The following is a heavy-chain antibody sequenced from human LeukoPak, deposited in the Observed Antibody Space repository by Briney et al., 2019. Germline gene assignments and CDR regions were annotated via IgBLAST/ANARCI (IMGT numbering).Heavy chain of an antibody. CDR3: LKYQLLYGSYYYYYMDV. D-gene: IGHD2-2*02. J-gene: IGHJ6*03. Sequence: GGSLRLSCAASGFTFSNAWMSWVRQAPGKGLEWVGRIKSKTDGGTTDYAAPVKGRFTISRDDSKNTLYLQMNSLKIEDTAVYYCLKYQLLYGSYYYYYMDVWGKGTTVTVSS. CDR1: GFTFSNAW. CDR2: IKSKTDGGTT. V-gene: IGHV3-15*01.